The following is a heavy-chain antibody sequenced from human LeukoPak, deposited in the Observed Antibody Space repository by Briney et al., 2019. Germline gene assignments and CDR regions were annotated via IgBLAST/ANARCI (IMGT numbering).Heavy chain of an antibody. CDR3: ARDSSGYYGPFDY. J-gene: IGHJ4*02. CDR1: GGSISSSSYY. D-gene: IGHD3-22*01. Sequence: SETLSLTCTVSGGSISSSSYYWGWIRQPPGKGLEWIGSIYYSGSTYYNPSLKSRVTISVDTSKNQFSLKLSSVTAADTAVYYCARDSSGYYGPFDYWGQGTLVTVSS. CDR2: IYYSGST. V-gene: IGHV4-39*01.